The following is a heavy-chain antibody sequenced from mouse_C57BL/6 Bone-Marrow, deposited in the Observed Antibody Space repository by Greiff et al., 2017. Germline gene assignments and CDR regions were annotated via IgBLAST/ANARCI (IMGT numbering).Heavy chain of an antibody. J-gene: IGHJ4*01. Sequence: DVQLQESGAELVRPGASVKLSCTASGFNIKDDYMHWVKQRPEQGLEWIGWIDPENGDTEYASKFQGKATITADTSSNTAYLQLSSLTSEDTAVYYCTNGGMDYWGQGTSVTVSS. CDR2: IDPENGDT. V-gene: IGHV14-4*01. CDR3: TNGGMDY. CDR1: GFNIKDDY.